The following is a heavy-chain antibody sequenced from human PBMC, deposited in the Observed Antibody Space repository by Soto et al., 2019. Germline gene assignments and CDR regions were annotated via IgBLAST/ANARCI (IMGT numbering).Heavy chain of an antibody. V-gene: IGHV1-2*02. CDR2: INPNSGGT. CDR1: GYTFTGQY. CDR3: ARDGEYSSSSGLLSY. Sequence: QVQLMQSGAEVKKPGASVKVSCKASGYTFTGQYIHWVRQAPGQGLEWMGWINPNSGGTHYAQKFQGSVTMTRDTSISTAYMELRRLRSDDTSVYYWARDGEYSSSSGLLSYWGQGTLVTVSS. D-gene: IGHD6-6*01. J-gene: IGHJ4*02.